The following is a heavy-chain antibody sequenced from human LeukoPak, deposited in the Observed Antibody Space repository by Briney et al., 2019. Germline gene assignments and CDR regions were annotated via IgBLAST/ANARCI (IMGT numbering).Heavy chain of an antibody. J-gene: IGHJ4*02. Sequence: ASVKVSCKASGYTFTGYYMHWVRQAPGQGLEWMGWINPNSGGTNYAQKLQGRVTMTRDTSISTAYMELSRLRSDDTAVYYCARVEYSSSWYGYGYFDYWGQGTLVTVSS. CDR1: GYTFTGYY. D-gene: IGHD6-13*01. CDR2: INPNSGGT. V-gene: IGHV1-2*02. CDR3: ARVEYSSSWYGYGYFDY.